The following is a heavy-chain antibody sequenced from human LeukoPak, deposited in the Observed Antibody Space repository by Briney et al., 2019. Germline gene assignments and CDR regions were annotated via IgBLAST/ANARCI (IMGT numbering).Heavy chain of an antibody. J-gene: IGHJ3*01. Sequence: ASVTVSCKASGYTFTDYHLHWIRQAPGQGLEWMGWINVNSGGTNYAHKFQGRVTMTRDTSISTAYMELSRLTSDDTAVYYCARSTIIGVGGGYGAFDLWGQGTMVTVSP. CDR2: INVNSGGT. V-gene: IGHV1-2*02. CDR1: GYTFTDYH. D-gene: IGHD3-3*01. CDR3: ARSTIIGVGGGYGAFDL.